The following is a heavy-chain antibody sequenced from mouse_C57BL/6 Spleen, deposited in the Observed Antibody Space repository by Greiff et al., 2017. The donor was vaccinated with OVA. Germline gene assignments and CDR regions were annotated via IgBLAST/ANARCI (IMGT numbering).Heavy chain of an antibody. J-gene: IGHJ1*03. V-gene: IGHV1-82*01. Sequence: VKLMESGPELVKPGASVKISCKASGYAFSSSWMNWVKQRPGKGLEWIGRIYPGDGYTNYNGKFKGKATLTADKSSSTAYMQLSSLTSEDSAVYFCARAYYYSSHWYFDVWGTGTTVTVSS. D-gene: IGHD1-1*01. CDR1: GYAFSSSW. CDR3: ARAYYYSSHWYFDV. CDR2: IYPGDGYT.